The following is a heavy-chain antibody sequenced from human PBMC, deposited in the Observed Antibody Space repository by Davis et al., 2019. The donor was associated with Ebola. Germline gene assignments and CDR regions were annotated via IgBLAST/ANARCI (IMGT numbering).Heavy chain of an antibody. J-gene: IGHJ3*02. CDR2: IIPIFGTA. CDR3: ARERFDAFDI. V-gene: IGHV1-69*13. CDR1: GGPYDDYG. Sequence: SVKVSCKFSGGPYDDYGINWVRQAPGQGLEWMGGIIPIFGTANYAQKFQGRVTITADESTSTAYMELSSLRSEDTAVYYCARERFDAFDIWGQGTMVTVSS.